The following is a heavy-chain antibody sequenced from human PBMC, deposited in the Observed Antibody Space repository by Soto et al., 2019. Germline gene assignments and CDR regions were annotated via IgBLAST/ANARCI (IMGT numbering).Heavy chain of an antibody. CDR2: IWYDGSNK. CDR3: ARAPRRWLSSPYYFDY. D-gene: IGHD5-12*01. J-gene: IGHJ4*02. Sequence: LSLSCAASVFTLSSYCMHWVRQAPGKGLEWVAVIWYDGSNKYYADSVKGRFTISRDNSKNTLYLQMNSLRAEDTAVYYCARAPRRWLSSPYYFDYWGQGTLVTVS. CDR1: VFTLSSYC. V-gene: IGHV3-33*01.